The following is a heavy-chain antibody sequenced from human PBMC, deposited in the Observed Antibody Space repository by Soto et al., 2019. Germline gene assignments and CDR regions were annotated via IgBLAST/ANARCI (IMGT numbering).Heavy chain of an antibody. Sequence: SETLSLTCTVSGGSISSYYWSWIRQPPGKGLEWIGYIYHSGSTYYNPSLKSRVTISVDRSKNQFSLKLSSVTAADTAVYYCSRVPGPWGQGTLVTVSS. V-gene: IGHV4-59*12. CDR1: GGSISSYY. CDR3: SRVPGP. CDR2: IYHSGST. J-gene: IGHJ5*02.